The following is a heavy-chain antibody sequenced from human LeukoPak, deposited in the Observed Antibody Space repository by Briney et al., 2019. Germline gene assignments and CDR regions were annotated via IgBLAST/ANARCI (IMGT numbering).Heavy chain of an antibody. CDR1: GYTFTSYY. V-gene: IGHV1-46*01. D-gene: IGHD6-19*01. CDR3: ARGRNQWLIPDGYLQD. J-gene: IGHJ1*01. Sequence: ASVKVSCKASGYTFTSYYMHWVRQAPGQGLEWMGIINPSGGSTSYAQKFQGRVTMTRDTSTSTVYMELSSLRSEDTAVYYCARGRNQWLIPDGYLQDWGQGTLVIVSS. CDR2: INPSGGST.